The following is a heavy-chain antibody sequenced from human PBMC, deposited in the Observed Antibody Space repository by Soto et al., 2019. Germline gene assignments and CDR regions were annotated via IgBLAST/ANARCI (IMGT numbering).Heavy chain of an antibody. CDR2: IYYSGAT. J-gene: IGHJ5*02. CDR1: DDSIRYGAYY. CDR3: ARDSRRSGPSSWFDP. Sequence: PSETLSLTCTVSDDSIRYGAYYWSWIRHLPGKGLEWLGNIYYSGATYYNPSLESRLTISVDTSKNLFSLHLSSVTAADTAVYSSARDSRRSGPSSWFDPWGQGMLVTVSS. D-gene: IGHD6-19*01. V-gene: IGHV4-31*03.